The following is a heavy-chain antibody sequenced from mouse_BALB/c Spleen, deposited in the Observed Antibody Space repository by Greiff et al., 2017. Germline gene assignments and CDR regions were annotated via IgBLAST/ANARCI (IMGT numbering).Heavy chain of an antibody. D-gene: IGHD4-1*01. CDR1: GYTFTSYW. J-gene: IGHJ4*01. Sequence: QVQLQQSGAELARPGASVKLSCKASGYTFTSYWMQWVKQRPGQGLEWIGAIYPGDGDTRYTQKFKGKATLTADKSSSTAYMQLSSLASEDSAVYYCARLLWDDYAMDYWGQGTSVTVSS. CDR2: IYPGDGDT. V-gene: IGHV1-87*01. CDR3: ARLLWDDYAMDY.